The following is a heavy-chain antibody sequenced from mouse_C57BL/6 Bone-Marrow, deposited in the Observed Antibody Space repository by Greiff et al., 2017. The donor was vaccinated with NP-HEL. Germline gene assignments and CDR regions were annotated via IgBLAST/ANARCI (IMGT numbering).Heavy chain of an antibody. CDR3: AKNYYGSSLYAMDY. Sequence: VKLVESGPGLVQPSQSLSITCTVSGFSLTSYGVHWVRQSPGKGLEWLGVIWRGGSTDYNAAFMSRLSITQDNSKSQVFFKMNSLQADDTAIYYCAKNYYGSSLYAMDYWGQGTSVTVSS. CDR1: GFSLTSYG. D-gene: IGHD1-1*01. CDR2: IWRGGST. J-gene: IGHJ4*01. V-gene: IGHV2-5*01.